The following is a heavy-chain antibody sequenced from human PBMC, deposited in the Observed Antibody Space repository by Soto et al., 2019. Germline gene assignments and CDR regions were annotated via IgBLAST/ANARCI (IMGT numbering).Heavy chain of an antibody. CDR1: GFPFSSYA. Sequence: PGGSLRLSCAASGFPFSSYAMSWVRQAPGKGLEWVSAISGSGGSTYYADSVKGRFTIPRDNSKNTLYLQMNSLRAEDTAVYYCAKQYYDFRSGYYSYYYYGMDVWGQGTTVTVSS. CDR3: AKQYYDFRSGYYSYYYYGMDV. CDR2: ISGSGGST. D-gene: IGHD3-3*01. V-gene: IGHV3-23*01. J-gene: IGHJ6*02.